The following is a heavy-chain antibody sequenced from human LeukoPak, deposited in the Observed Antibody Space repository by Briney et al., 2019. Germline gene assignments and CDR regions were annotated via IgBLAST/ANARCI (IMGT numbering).Heavy chain of an antibody. V-gene: IGHV3-9*01. J-gene: IGHJ6*03. D-gene: IGHD3-10*01. CDR2: VSWKSDTV. Sequence: GGSLRLSCAASGFIFDDYAMHWVRQAPGKGLEWVSGVSWKSDTVGYADSVKGRFTISRDNAKNSLYLQMNGLRAEDTALYYCAKSGKDGLLWFGELVSIYYYMDVWGKGTTVTVSS. CDR1: GFIFDDYA. CDR3: AKSGKDGLLWFGELVSIYYYMDV.